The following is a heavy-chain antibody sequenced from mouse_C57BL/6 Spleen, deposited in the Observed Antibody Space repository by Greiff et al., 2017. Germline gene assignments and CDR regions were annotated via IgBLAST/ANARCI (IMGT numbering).Heavy chain of an antibody. CDR1: GFNIKDYY. CDR3: ARNGYYRWYFDY. V-gene: IGHV14-2*01. Sequence: EVKLVESGAELVKPGASVKLSCTASGFNIKDYYMHWVKQRTEQGLEWIGRIDPEDGETKYAPNFQGKATITADTSSNTAYLQLSSLTSEDTAVYYCARNGYYRWYFDYWGQGTTLTVSS. J-gene: IGHJ2*01. CDR2: IDPEDGET. D-gene: IGHD2-3*01.